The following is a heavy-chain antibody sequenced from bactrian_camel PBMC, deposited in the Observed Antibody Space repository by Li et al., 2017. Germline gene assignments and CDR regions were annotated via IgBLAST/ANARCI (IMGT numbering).Heavy chain of an antibody. CDR1: GYTDSSAC. D-gene: IGHD2*01. J-gene: IGHJ4*01. CDR3: AADSSEGYCYPEIVYEYNY. V-gene: IGHV3S26*01. Sequence: HVQLVESGGGSVQAGGSLRLSCTASGYTDSSACVGWFRQAPGEERKGVAFVDKYGVTSYADTVKGRFTISKDNAKHTLYLQMSNLKPGDTALYYCAADSSEGYCYPEIVYEYNYWGQGTQVTVS. CDR2: VDKYGVT.